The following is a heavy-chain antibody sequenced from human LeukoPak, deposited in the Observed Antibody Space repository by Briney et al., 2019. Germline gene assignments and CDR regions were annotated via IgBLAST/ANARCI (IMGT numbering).Heavy chain of an antibody. Sequence: PGRSLRLSCAASGFTFDDYAMHWVRQAPGKGLEWVSGISWNSGSIGYADSVKGRFTISRDNAKNSLYLQMNSLRAEDTAVYYCARTDWPNFDYWGQGTLVTVSS. J-gene: IGHJ4*02. CDR1: GFTFDDYA. D-gene: IGHD3-9*01. CDR2: ISWNSGSI. CDR3: ARTDWPNFDY. V-gene: IGHV3-9*01.